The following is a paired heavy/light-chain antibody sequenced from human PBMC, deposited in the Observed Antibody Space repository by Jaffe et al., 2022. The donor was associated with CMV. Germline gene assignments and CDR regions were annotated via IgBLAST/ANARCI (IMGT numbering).Heavy chain of an antibody. J-gene: IGHJ4*02. CDR1: GFTFNIFNTYA. D-gene: IGHD6-19*01. CDR2: INDGNGNS. CDR3: AREVAGTRGLSYFDY. V-gene: IGHV1-3*01. Sequence: QVQLVQSVAEVKKPGASVKVSCKASGFTFNIFNTYAIHWVRQAPGQRLEWMGWINDGNGNSKYSQKFQGRLTLTRDTSASTAYMELSGLTSEDTAVYYCAREVAGTRGLSYFDYWGPGTLVTVSS.
Light chain of an antibody. CDR1: QSISTN. J-gene: IGKJ2*01. CDR3: QQYNNWPRYT. Sequence: EVVMTQSPVTLSVSPGDRVTLSCRASQSISTNLAWYQQKPGQAPRLLIYGASTRATGIPDRFSGSGSGTEFTLTISSLQSEDFAIYFCQQYNNWPRYTFGQGTKLEIK. V-gene: IGKV3-15*01. CDR2: GAS.